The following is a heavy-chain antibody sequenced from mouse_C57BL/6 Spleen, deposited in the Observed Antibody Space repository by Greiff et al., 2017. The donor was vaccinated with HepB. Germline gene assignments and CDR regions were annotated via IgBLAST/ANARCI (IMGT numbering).Heavy chain of an antibody. V-gene: IGHV1-55*01. CDR1: GYTFTSYW. CDR2: IYPGSGST. D-gene: IGHD1-1*01. CDR3: AGYYYGSSYVGNYFDY. J-gene: IGHJ2*01. Sequence: VKLQQPGAELVKPGASVKMSCKASGYTFTSYWITWVKQRPGQGLEWIGDIYPGSGSTNYNEMFKSKATLTVDTSSSTAYMQLSSLTSEDSAVYYCAGYYYGSSYVGNYFDYWGQGTTLTVSS.